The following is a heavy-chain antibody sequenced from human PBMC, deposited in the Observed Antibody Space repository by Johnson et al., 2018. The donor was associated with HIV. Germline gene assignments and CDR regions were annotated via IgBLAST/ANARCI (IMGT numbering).Heavy chain of an antibody. CDR2: ISWNSGSI. CDR3: ASDNMHAFDI. CDR1: GFTFDDYA. D-gene: IGHD2-2*01. V-gene: IGHV3-9*01. Sequence: VQLVESGGGLVQPGRSLRLSCAASGFTFDDYAMHWVRQAPGTGLEWVSGISWNSGSIGYADAVKGRFTISRDNAKNSLYLQMNSLRAEDTALYYCASDNMHAFDIWGQGTMVTVSS. J-gene: IGHJ3*02.